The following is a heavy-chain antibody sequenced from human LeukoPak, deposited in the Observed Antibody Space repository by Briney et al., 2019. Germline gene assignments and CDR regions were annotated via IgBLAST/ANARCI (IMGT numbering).Heavy chain of an antibody. CDR1: GFTFSSYW. CDR3: ARSQEYCSSTSCSDDAFEI. J-gene: IGHJ3*02. D-gene: IGHD2-2*01. V-gene: IGHV3-74*01. Sequence: GGSLRLSCAASGFTFSSYWMHWVRQAPGKGLVWVSRINSDGSSTSYADSVKGRFTISRDNAKNTLYLQMNSLRAEDTAVYYCARSQEYCSSTSCSDDAFEIWAKGQWSPSLQ. CDR2: INSDGSST.